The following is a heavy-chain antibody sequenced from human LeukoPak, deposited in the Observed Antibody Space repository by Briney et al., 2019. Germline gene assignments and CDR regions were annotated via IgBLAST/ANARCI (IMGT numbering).Heavy chain of an antibody. CDR1: GFTFSSYW. V-gene: IGHV3-21*01. J-gene: IGHJ6*03. Sequence: GGSLRLSCAASGFTFSSYWMNWVRQAPGKGLEWVSSISSSSSYIYYADSVKGRFTISRDNAKNSLYLQMNSLRAEDTAVYYCAREGKLGNYYYYYMDVWGKGTTVTVSS. CDR2: ISSSSSYI. CDR3: AREGKLGNYYYYYMDV. D-gene: IGHD7-27*01.